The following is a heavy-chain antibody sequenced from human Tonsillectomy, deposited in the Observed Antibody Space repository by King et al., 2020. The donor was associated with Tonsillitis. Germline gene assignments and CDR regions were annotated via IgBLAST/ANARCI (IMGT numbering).Heavy chain of an antibody. V-gene: IGHV3-7*01. CDR2: IKQDGSEQ. D-gene: IGHD3-10*01. J-gene: IGHJ4*02. CDR3: ARHYYGSGSLYNPVEY. Sequence: VQLVESGGGLVQPGGSLRLSCAVSGFTLSNYWMTWVRQAPGKGLEWVANIKQDGSEQYYVDSVKGRFTISRDNAENSLFLQMSSLRADDTAVYYCARHYYGSGSLYNPVEYWGQGTLVTVSS. CDR1: GFTLSNYW.